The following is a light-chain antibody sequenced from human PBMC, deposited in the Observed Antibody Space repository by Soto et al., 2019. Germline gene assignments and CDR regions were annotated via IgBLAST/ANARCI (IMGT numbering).Light chain of an antibody. CDR2: EVT. CDR1: SSDIGGYNY. J-gene: IGLJ1*01. Sequence: QSALTQPASVSGSPGQSITISCTGGSSDIGGYNYVSWFQQHPGKAPKLMIYEVTNRPSGVSNRFSGSKSGSTASLTISGLQAEDEADYYCSSYAGSNTYVFGSGTKLTVL. CDR3: SSYAGSNTYV. V-gene: IGLV2-14*01.